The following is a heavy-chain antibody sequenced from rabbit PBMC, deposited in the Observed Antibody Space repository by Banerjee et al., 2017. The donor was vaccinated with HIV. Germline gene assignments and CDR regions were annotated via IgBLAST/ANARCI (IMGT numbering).Heavy chain of an antibody. CDR2: IYNGDGST. Sequence: QSLEESGGDLVKPGASLTLTCTASGFTISSSYYMCWVHQAPGKGLEWIACIYNGDGSTYYASWVNGRFSISKTSSTTVTLQMTSLTAADTATYFCARGGNDADWYYFNLWGQGTLVTVS. J-gene: IGHJ4*01. V-gene: IGHV1S40*01. D-gene: IGHD2-1*01. CDR3: ARGGNDADWYYFNL. CDR1: GFTISSSYY.